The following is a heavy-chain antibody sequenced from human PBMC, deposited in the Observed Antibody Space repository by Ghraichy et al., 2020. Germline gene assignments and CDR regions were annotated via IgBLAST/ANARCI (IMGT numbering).Heavy chain of an antibody. CDR1: GFTFSSFG. J-gene: IGHJ6*03. CDR3: AKNRGSGATRYFYYYMDV. D-gene: IGHD1-26*01. V-gene: IGHV3-30*02. CDR2: IRDDGSDT. Sequence: GGSLRLSCAASGFTFSSFGMHWVRQPPGKGLEWVAFIRDDGSDTYDADSVKGRFTISRDNSKNTLYLQMNSLRPEDTAVYYCAKNRGSGATRYFYYYMDVWGKGTTVTVSS.